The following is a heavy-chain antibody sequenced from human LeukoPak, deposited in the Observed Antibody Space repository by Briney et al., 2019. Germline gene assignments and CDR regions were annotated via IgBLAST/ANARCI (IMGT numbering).Heavy chain of an antibody. CDR1: GFTFNTYA. CDR3: AKTTVGYSSGRYPGWPADC. CDR2: ICGSGGCT. D-gene: IGHD6-19*01. Sequence: GGSLRLSCAASGFTFNTYAIYWVRQAPGKGLEWVSGICGSGGCTYYADSVKGRFTISRDNSKNTVYLQMNSLTADDTAIYYCAKTTVGYSSGRYPGWPADCWGQGTLVAVSS. V-gene: IGHV3-23*01. J-gene: IGHJ4*02.